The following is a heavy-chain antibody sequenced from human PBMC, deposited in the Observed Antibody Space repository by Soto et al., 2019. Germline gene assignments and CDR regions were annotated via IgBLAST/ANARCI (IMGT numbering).Heavy chain of an antibody. V-gene: IGHV4-59*12. Sequence: PSETLSLTCTVSGGSISNFYWSWIRQPPGKGLEWIGYISYSGNTNYNPSLKSRVTISVDTSKKQISLKLTSVTAADTAVYYCATDSTSRYYGMDVWGQGTTVTVSS. CDR2: ISYSGNT. CDR1: GGSISNFY. J-gene: IGHJ6*02. D-gene: IGHD2-2*01. CDR3: ATDSTSRYYGMDV.